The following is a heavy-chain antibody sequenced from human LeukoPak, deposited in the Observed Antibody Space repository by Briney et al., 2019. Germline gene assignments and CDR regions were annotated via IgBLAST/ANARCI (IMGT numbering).Heavy chain of an antibody. CDR1: GFTFSSYG. CDR3: VSSRVVVAATFDY. J-gene: IGHJ4*02. Sequence: PGGSLRLSCAASGFTFSSYGMHWVHQAPGKGLEWVAVISYDGSNKYYADSVKGRFTISRDNSKNTLYLQMNSLRAEDTAVYYCVSSRVVVAATFDYWGQGTLVTVSS. V-gene: IGHV3-30*03. D-gene: IGHD2-15*01. CDR2: ISYDGSNK.